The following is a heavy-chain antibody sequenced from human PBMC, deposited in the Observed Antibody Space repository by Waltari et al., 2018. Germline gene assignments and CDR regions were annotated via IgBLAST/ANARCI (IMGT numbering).Heavy chain of an antibody. D-gene: IGHD3-3*01. Sequence: QVQLVQSGAEVKKPGASVKVSCKASGYTFTSYDINWVRPATGQGLEWMGWMNPNSGNTGYAQKFQGRVTITRNTSISTAYMELSSLRSEDTAVYYCARRHVLRFLEWSNRGAFDIWGQGTMVTVSS. V-gene: IGHV1-8*03. CDR3: ARRHVLRFLEWSNRGAFDI. CDR1: GYTFTSYD. J-gene: IGHJ3*02. CDR2: MNPNSGNT.